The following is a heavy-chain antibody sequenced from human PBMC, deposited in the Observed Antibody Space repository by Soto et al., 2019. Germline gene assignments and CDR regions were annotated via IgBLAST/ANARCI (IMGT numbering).Heavy chain of an antibody. CDR1: GYTFTSYD. V-gene: IGHV1-8*01. Sequence: QVQLVQSGAEVKKPGASVKVSCKASGYTFTSYDINWVRQATGQGLEWMGWMNPNSGNTGYAQKLQAGVTMSKNTSINTAYMELRSLRSEDTAVYYCARERGGYYYDSSGYYATYYGMDVWGQGTTVTVSS. J-gene: IGHJ6*02. D-gene: IGHD3-22*01. CDR3: ARERGGYYYDSSGYYATYYGMDV. CDR2: MNPNSGNT.